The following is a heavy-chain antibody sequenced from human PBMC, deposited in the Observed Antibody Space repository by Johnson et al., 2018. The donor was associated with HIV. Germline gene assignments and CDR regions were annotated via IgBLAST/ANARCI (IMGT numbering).Heavy chain of an antibody. Sequence: EVQLVESGGGVVRPGGSLRLSCAASGFTFDDYGMSWVRQAPGKGLEWVSGINWNGGSTGYADSVKGRFTISRDNAKNSLYLQMNSLRAEDTALYYCAKDMAPYYYDSSGLIWGNDAFDIWGQGTMVTVSS. D-gene: IGHD3-22*01. CDR3: AKDMAPYYYDSSGLIWGNDAFDI. J-gene: IGHJ3*02. CDR2: INWNGGST. CDR1: GFTFDDYG. V-gene: IGHV3-20*04.